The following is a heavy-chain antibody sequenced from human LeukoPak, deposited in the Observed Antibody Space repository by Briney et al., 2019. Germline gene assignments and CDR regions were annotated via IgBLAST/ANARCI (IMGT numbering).Heavy chain of an antibody. V-gene: IGHV4-59*01. D-gene: IGHD1-26*01. CDR2: IYYSGST. CDR1: GGSINSYY. CDR3: ARWELLGDSDY. Sequence: SETLSLTCTVSGGSINSYYWSWIRQPPGKGLEWIGYIYYSGSTNYNPSLKSRVTISVDTSKNQFSLRLSSVTAADTAVYYCARWELLGDSDYWGQGTLVTVSS. J-gene: IGHJ4*02.